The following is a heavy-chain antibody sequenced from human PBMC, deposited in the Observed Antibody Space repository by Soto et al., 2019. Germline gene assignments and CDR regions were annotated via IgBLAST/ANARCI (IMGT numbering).Heavy chain of an antibody. D-gene: IGHD6-13*01. J-gene: IGHJ4*02. V-gene: IGHV4-31*03. CDR3: ARVYAASLIRIAAATPNEIDY. Sequence: QVQLQESGPGLVKPSQTLSLTCTVSGGSISSGGYYWSWIRQHPGKVLEWIGYIYYSGSTYYNPSLQSRVTISVDTSKNQYSLKLSSVTGADTAVYYCARVYAASLIRIAAATPNEIDYWGQGTLVTVSS. CDR2: IYYSGST. CDR1: GGSISSGGYY.